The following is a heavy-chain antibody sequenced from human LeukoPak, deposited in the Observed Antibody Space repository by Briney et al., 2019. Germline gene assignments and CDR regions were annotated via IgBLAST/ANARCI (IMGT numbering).Heavy chain of an antibody. D-gene: IGHD6-19*01. CDR3: ARDNQWLVPLTYYYYGMDV. J-gene: IGHJ6*02. V-gene: IGHV6-1*01. CDR2: TYYRSKWYN. Sequence: SQTLSLTCAISGDSVSSNSAAWNRIRQSPSRGLEWLGRTYYRSKWYNDYAVSVKSRITINPDTSKDQFSLQLNSVTPEDTAVYYCARDNQWLVPLTYYYYGMDVWGQGTTVTVSS. CDR1: GDSVSSNSAA.